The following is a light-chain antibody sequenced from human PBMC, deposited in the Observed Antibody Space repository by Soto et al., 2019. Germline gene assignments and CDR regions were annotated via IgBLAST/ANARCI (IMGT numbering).Light chain of an antibody. V-gene: IGKV3-20*01. Sequence: IVMTQSPATLSVSPGERATLSCRASQNIYSNVAWYQQRPGQAPRLLIYGASNRATGIPDRFSGGGSGTDFTLTISRLEPEDFAVYYCQQYGSSCTFGQGTKVDIK. J-gene: IGKJ1*01. CDR2: GAS. CDR1: QNIYSN. CDR3: QQYGSSCT.